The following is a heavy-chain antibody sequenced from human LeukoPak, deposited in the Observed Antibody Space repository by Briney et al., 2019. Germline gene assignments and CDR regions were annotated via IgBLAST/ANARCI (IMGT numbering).Heavy chain of an antibody. J-gene: IGHJ4*02. CDR1: GFTFSSYA. CDR2: ISGSGGST. V-gene: IGHV3-23*01. Sequence: GGSLRLSCAVSGFTFSSYAMSWVRQAPGKGLEWVSAISGSGGSTYYADSVKGRFTISRDNSKNTLYLQMNSLRAEDTAVYYCANIPMSVVHYWGQGTLVTVSS. D-gene: IGHD2-2*01. CDR3: ANIPMSVVHY.